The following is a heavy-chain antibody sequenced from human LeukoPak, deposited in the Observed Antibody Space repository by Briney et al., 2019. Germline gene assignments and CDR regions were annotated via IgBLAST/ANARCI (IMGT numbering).Heavy chain of an antibody. CDR3: ARLGGNSYGSYYFDY. D-gene: IGHD5-18*01. Sequence: SETLSLTCTVSGYSISSTYYWGWIRQPPGKGLEWIGSINDGGSTYYDPSRKSRVTISVDTSNNQFSLKVNSVTAADTAVYYCARLGGNSYGSYYFDYWGQGSPVTASP. V-gene: IGHV4-38-2*02. CDR2: INDGGST. CDR1: GYSISSTYY. J-gene: IGHJ4*02.